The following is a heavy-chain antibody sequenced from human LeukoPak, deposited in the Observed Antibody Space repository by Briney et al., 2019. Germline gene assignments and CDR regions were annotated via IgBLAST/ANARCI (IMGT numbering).Heavy chain of an antibody. J-gene: IGHJ4*02. V-gene: IGHV3-21*01. CDR2: ISSSSSYI. CDR1: GFTFSSYS. D-gene: IGHD4-17*01. Sequence: GGSLRLSCAASGFTFSSYSMNWVRQAPGKGLEWVSSISSSSSYIYYADSVKGRFTISRDNAKNSLYLQMNSLRAEDTAVYYCARDPYGEYYFDYWGQGTLVTVSS. CDR3: ARDPYGEYYFDY.